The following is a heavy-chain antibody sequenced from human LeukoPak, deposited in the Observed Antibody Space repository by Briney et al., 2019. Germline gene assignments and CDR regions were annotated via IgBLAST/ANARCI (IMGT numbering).Heavy chain of an antibody. V-gene: IGHV4-39*01. CDR3: AVGSAYYFDH. D-gene: IGHD3-10*01. J-gene: IGHJ4*02. CDR2: ISYSGST. Sequence: SETLSLTCSVSGDSISRSTYHWAWIRQPPGKGLEWIGTISYSGSTYYNPSLKSRLTISVDMSKNQFSLKLSSVTAADTAVYYCAVGSAYYFDHWGQGTLVTVSS. CDR1: GDSISRSTYH.